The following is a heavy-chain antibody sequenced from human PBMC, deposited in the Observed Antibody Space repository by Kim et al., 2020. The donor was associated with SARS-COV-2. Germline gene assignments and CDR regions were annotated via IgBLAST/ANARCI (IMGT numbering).Heavy chain of an antibody. CDR2: ISSSSSYT. V-gene: IGHV3-11*03. J-gene: IGHJ4*02. Sequence: GGSLRLSCAASGFTFSDYYMSWIRQAPGKGLEWVSYISSSSSYTNYADSVKGRFTISRDNDKNSLYLQMNSLRAEDTAVYYCARGTYYYDSSGLNWGQGTLGTVSS. CDR3: ARGTYYYDSSGLN. CDR1: GFTFSDYY. D-gene: IGHD3-22*01.